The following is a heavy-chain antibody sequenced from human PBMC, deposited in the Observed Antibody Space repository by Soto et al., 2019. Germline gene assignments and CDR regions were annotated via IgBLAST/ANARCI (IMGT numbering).Heavy chain of an antibody. D-gene: IGHD3-16*01. V-gene: IGHV3-48*03. CDR3: AGERVVRYAPYDAFDL. CDR1: GFALDLYD. CDR2: IAAGGDRI. J-gene: IGHJ3*01. Sequence: EEQLVQSGGGLVQPGGSLRLSCMSSGFALDLYDMNWVRQAPGKDLEWISHIAAGGDRIHYAASVKGRFSISRDSAQNSLYLHMHGLRDEDTALYYCAGERVVRYAPYDAFDLWGQGTFVAVSS.